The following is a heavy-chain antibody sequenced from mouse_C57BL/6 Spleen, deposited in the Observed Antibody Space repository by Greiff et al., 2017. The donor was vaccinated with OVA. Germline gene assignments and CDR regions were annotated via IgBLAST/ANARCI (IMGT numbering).Heavy chain of an antibody. J-gene: IGHJ2*01. D-gene: IGHD3-2*02. CDR3: VRATAQATYFDY. V-gene: IGHV1-4*01. CDR2: INPSSGYT. CDR1: GYTFTSYT. Sequence: QVQLQQSGAELARPGASVKMSCKASGYTFTSYTMHWVKQRPGQGLEWIGYINPSSGYTKYNQKFKDKATLTADKSSSTAYMQLSSLTSEDSAVYYCVRATAQATYFDYWGQGTTLTVSS.